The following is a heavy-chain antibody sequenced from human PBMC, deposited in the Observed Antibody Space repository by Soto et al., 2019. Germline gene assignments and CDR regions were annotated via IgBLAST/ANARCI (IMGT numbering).Heavy chain of an antibody. D-gene: IGHD2-15*01. CDR2: ISAYNGNT. V-gene: IGHV1-18*01. J-gene: IGHJ5*02. CDR1: GYTFTSYD. Sequence: QLQLVQSGAEVKKPGASVKVSGKASGYTFTSYDISWVRQDPGQGLEWMGWISAYNGNTNYAQKLQGRVTMTTDRSTSTAYMELRSMRSDDAAVYYCARNPLGYCSGGSCPNNWFDPWGQGTLVTVSS. CDR3: ARNPLGYCSGGSCPNNWFDP.